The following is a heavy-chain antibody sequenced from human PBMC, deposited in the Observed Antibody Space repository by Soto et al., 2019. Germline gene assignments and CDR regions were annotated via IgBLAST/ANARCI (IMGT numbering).Heavy chain of an antibody. J-gene: IGHJ6*02. D-gene: IGHD4-17*01. Sequence: GGSLRLSCAASGFTFSSYNMNWVRQAPGKGLEWVSYISGSSSTIYYADSVKGRFTISRDNAKNSLYLQMSSLRDEDTAVYYCARADYPQYYSCMVVWGPGTTVTVFS. CDR1: GFTFSSYN. V-gene: IGHV3-48*02. CDR2: ISGSSSTI. CDR3: ARADYPQYYSCMVV.